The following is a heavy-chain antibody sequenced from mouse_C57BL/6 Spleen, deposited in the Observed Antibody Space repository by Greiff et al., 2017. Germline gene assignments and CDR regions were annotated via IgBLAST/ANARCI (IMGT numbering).Heavy chain of an antibody. CDR1: GYAFSSSW. CDR3: ARTVVAFDY. CDR2: IYPGDGDT. Sequence: QVQLQQSGPELVKPGASVKISCKASGYAFSSSWMNWVQQRPGKGLEWIGRIYPGDGDTNYNGKFKGKATLTADKSSSTAYMQLSSLTSEDSAVCFCARTVVAFDYWGQGTTLTVSS. J-gene: IGHJ2*01. D-gene: IGHD1-1*01. V-gene: IGHV1-82*01.